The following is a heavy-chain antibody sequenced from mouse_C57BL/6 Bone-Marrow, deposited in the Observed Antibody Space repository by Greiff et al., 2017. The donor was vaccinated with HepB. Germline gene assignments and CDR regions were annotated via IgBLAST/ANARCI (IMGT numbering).Heavy chain of an antibody. Sequence: VKLMESGPGILQSSQTLSLTCSFSGFSLSTSGMGVSWIRQPSGKGLEWLAHIYWDDDKRYNPSLKSRLTISKDTSRNQVFLKITSVDTADTATYYCARRKYYGSSGYAMDYWGQGTSVTVSS. CDR3: ARRKYYGSSGYAMDY. D-gene: IGHD1-1*01. V-gene: IGHV8-12*01. J-gene: IGHJ4*01. CDR2: IYWDDDK. CDR1: GFSLSTSGMG.